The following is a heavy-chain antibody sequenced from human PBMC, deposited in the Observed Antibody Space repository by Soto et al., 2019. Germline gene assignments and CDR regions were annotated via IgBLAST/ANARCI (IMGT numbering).Heavy chain of an antibody. J-gene: IGHJ4*02. CDR1: GYTFTGYY. CDR2: IIPILGIA. CDR3: ARDSSGSSGYYRDY. D-gene: IGHD3-22*01. V-gene: IGHV1-69*04. Sequence: SVKVSCKASGYTFTGYYMHWVRQAPGQGLEWMGRIIPILGIANYAQKFQGRVTITADKSTSTAYMELSSLRSEDTAVYYCARDSSGSSGYYRDYWGQGTLVTVSS.